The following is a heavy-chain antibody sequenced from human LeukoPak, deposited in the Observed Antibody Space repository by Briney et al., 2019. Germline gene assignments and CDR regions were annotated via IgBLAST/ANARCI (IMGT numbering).Heavy chain of an antibody. J-gene: IGHJ5*02. CDR2: IYYSGST. CDR3: ASLYGSGSYTYNWFDP. CDR1: GGSISSGDYY. V-gene: IGHV4-30-4*01. D-gene: IGHD3-10*01. Sequence: SETLCLTCTVSGGSISSGDYYWGWLRQPPGKGLEWGGYIYYSGSTYYNPSVRSRVTISVDTSKNQFSLKLSSVTAADTAVYYCASLYGSGSYTYNWFDPWGQGTLVSVSS.